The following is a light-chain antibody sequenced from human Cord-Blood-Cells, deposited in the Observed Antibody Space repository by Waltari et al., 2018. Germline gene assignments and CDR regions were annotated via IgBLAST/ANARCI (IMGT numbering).Light chain of an antibody. CDR1: QGIRND. J-gene: IGKJ2*01. V-gene: IGKV1-6*01. CDR2: AAS. Sequence: AIQMTQSPSSLAASVGDRVTITCRASQGIRNDLGWYQQKPGKAPKLLIYAASSLQSGSPSRFSGSGSGTDFTLTISSLQPEDFATYYCLQDYNYPRTFGQGTKLEIK. CDR3: LQDYNYPRT.